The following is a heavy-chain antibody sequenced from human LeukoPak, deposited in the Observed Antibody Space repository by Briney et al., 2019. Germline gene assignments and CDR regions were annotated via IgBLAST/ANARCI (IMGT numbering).Heavy chain of an antibody. D-gene: IGHD4-17*01. J-gene: IGHJ4*02. CDR3: AKDRYGDYPFDY. CDR1: GFTLSNFA. V-gene: IGHV3-23*01. CDR2: VSDIGPNT. Sequence: GGSLRLSCAASGFTLSNFAMTWVRQAPGKGLEWVSSVSDIGPNTYYASSVKGRFTISRDTSKNTLYLQMNSLRAEDTAVYYCAKDRYGDYPFDYWGQGTLVTVSS.